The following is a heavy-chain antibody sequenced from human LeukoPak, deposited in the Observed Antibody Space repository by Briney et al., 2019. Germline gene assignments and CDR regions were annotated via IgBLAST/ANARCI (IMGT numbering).Heavy chain of an antibody. CDR3: ARTSRVGSWPNWFDT. CDR1: GYSFTSYW. J-gene: IGHJ5*02. CDR2: FYPGDSDT. D-gene: IGHD6-13*01. Sequence: GESLKISCKGSGYSFTSYWIGWVRQMPGKGLEWMGIFYPGDSDTKYSPSFQGQVTISADKSISTAYLQWSSLKASDTAVYYCARTSRVGSWPNWFDTWGQGTLATVSS. V-gene: IGHV5-51*01.